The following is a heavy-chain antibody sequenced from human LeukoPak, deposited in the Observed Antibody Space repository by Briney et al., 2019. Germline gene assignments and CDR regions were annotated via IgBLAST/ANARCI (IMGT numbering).Heavy chain of an antibody. CDR2: TYYRSKWYN. CDR3: ARESWDIEGYNRFDP. Sequence: SQTLSLTCALSGDSVSSNSAAWHWIRQSPSRGLEWLGRTYYRSKWYNDYAVSVKSRITINPDTSKNQFSLQLNSVTPEDTAVYYCARESWDIEGYNRFDPWGQGTLVTVSS. CDR1: GDSVSSNSAA. D-gene: IGHD2-15*01. V-gene: IGHV6-1*01. J-gene: IGHJ5*02.